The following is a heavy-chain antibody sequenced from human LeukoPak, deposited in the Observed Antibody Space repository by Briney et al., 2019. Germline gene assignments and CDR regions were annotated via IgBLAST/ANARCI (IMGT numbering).Heavy chain of an antibody. CDR3: ASSSNILTGYQPIDY. D-gene: IGHD3-9*01. J-gene: IGHJ4*02. V-gene: IGHV1-3*01. Sequence: GGSLRLSCAASGFTFSSYSMNWVRQAPGQRLEWMGWINAGNGNTKYSQKFQGRVTITRDTSASTAYMELSSLRSEDTAVYYCASSSNILTGYQPIDYWGQGTLVTVSS. CDR1: GFTFSSYS. CDR2: INAGNGNT.